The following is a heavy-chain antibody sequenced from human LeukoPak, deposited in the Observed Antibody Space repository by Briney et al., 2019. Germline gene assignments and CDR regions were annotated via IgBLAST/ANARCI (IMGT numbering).Heavy chain of an antibody. CDR1: GYTFTGYY. CDR2: MNPNSGNT. CDR3: AGGTPYCTTTSCYNY. V-gene: IGHV1-8*02. Sequence: ASVKVSCKASGYTFTGYYMHWVRQATGQGLEWMGWMNPNSGNTGYAQKFQGRVTMTRNTSISTAYMELRSLRSEDTAVYYCAGGTPYCTTTSCYNYWGQGTLVTVSS. J-gene: IGHJ4*02. D-gene: IGHD2-2*02.